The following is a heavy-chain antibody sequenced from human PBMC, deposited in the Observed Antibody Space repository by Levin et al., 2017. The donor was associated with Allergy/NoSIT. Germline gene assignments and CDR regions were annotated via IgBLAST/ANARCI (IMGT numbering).Heavy chain of an antibody. Sequence: GSLRLSCAVYGGSFSGYYWSWIRQPPGKGLEWIGEINHSGSTNYNPSLKSRVTISVDTSKNQFSLKLSSVTAADTAVYYCARGRTLRAFDIWGQGTMVTVSS. CDR3: ARGRTLRAFDI. J-gene: IGHJ3*02. CDR2: INHSGST. D-gene: IGHD2-2*01. V-gene: IGHV4-34*01. CDR1: GGSFSGYY.